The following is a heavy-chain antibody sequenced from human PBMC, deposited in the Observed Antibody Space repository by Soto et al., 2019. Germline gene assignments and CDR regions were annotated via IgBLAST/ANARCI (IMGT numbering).Heavy chain of an antibody. CDR3: ARDGGYYYGSGRPGYDY. V-gene: IGHV4-4*02. J-gene: IGHJ4*02. D-gene: IGHD3-10*01. CDR2: IYHSGST. CDR1: GGSISSSNW. Sequence: SETLSLTCAVSGGSISSSNWWSWVRQPPGKGLEWIGEIYHSGSTNYNPSLKSRVTISVDKSKNQFSLKLSSVTAADTAVYYCARDGGYYYGSGRPGYDYWGQGTLVTVSS.